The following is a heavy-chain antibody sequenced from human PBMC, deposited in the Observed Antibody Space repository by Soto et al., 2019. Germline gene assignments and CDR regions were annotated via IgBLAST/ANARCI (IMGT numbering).Heavy chain of an antibody. CDR3: ARGGRDLFAP. D-gene: IGHD2-21*02. CDR1: GSSISSGCYY. V-gene: IGHV4-31*03. CDR2: IYYSGST. Sequence: PSETLSLTCTVSGSSISSGCYYWSWLRQHPGKGLEWIGYIYYSGSTYYNPSLKSRVTISVDTSKNQFSLQLSSVTAADTAVYYCARGGRDLFAPSGQGTLVTVSS. J-gene: IGHJ5*02.